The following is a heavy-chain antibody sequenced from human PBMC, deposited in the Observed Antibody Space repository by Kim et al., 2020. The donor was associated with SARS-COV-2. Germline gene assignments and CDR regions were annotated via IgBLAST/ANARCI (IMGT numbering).Heavy chain of an antibody. Sequence: SETLSLTCTVSGGSISSYYWSWIRQPPGKGLEWIGYIYYSGSTNYNPSLKSRVTISVDTSKNQFSLKLSSVTAADTAVYYCARGDMGSSWYYLDYWGQEPWSPSPQ. J-gene: IGHJ4*01. CDR2: IYYSGST. V-gene: IGHV4-59*01. CDR1: GGSISSYY. CDR3: ARGDMGSSWYYLDY. D-gene: IGHD6-13*01.